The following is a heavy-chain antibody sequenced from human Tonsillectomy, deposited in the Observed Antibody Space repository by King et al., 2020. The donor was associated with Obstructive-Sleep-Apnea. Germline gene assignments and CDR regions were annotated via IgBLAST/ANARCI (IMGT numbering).Heavy chain of an antibody. CDR2: INPNSGGT. Sequence: VQLVESGAEVKKPGASVTFSCKASGYSFTGYYMHWVRQAPGQGLEWMGWINPNSGGTNYEQKFQGRVTMTRDTTISAAYMELSSLRSDDTAVYYCAGVGLLYVSGGYTYYLDYWGQRTLVTVSS. CDR3: AGVGLLYVSGGYTYYLDY. CDR1: GYSFTGYY. V-gene: IGHV1-2*02. D-gene: IGHD3-22*01. J-gene: IGHJ4*02.